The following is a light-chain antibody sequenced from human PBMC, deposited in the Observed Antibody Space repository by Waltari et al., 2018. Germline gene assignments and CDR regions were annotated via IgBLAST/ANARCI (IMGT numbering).Light chain of an antibody. CDR1: GSNIGSNF. CDR3: AAWDDTLGGHVV. CDR2: RDD. J-gene: IGLJ2*01. V-gene: IGLV1-47*01. Sequence: QSILTQPPSASGTPGQKVVISCSGSGSNIGSNFVSWYQKFPGAAPKLLINRDDQRPAGVPGRFSGSKSGTSASLAINGLRSDDEADYYCAAWDDTLGGHVVFGGGTKLTVL.